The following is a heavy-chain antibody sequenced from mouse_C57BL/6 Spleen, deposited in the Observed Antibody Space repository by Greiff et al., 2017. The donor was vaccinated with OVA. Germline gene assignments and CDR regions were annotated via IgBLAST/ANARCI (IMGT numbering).Heavy chain of an antibody. V-gene: IGHV1-64*01. CDR1: GYTFTSYW. J-gene: IGHJ4*01. Sequence: QVQLQQPGAELVKPGASVKLSCKASGYTFTSYWMHWVKQRPGQGLEWIGMIHPNSGSTNYNEKFKSKATLTVDKSSSTAYMQLSSLTSEDSAVYYCARTLYDYGAMDYWGQGTSVTVSS. D-gene: IGHD2-4*01. CDR2: IHPNSGST. CDR3: ARTLYDYGAMDY.